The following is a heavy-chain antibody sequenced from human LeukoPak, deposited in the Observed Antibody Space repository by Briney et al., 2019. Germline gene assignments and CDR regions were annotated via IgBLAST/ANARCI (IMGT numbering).Heavy chain of an antibody. CDR2: MYNAGST. V-gene: IGHV3-53*01. Sequence: GGSLRLSCAASGFIVSSNYMSWVRQDPGKGLEWVSIMYNAGSTYYADSVRGRFTISRDSSKNTVSLQMNSLRVEDTAVYYCASGGTGARKYYSAPFHYWGQGTLVTVSS. CDR3: ASGGTGARKYYSAPFHY. CDR1: GFIVSSNY. D-gene: IGHD3-10*01. J-gene: IGHJ4*02.